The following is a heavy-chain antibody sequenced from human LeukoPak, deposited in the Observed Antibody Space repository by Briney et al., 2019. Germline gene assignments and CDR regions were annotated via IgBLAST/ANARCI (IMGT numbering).Heavy chain of an antibody. V-gene: IGHV4-59*08. D-gene: IGHD3-22*01. CDR1: GGSISSYY. CDR2: IYYSGST. CDR3: ARVWDYYDSSGYYNYFDY. Sequence: PSETLSLTCTVSGGSISSYYWSWIRQPPGKGLEWIGYIYYSGSTNYNPSLKSRVTISVDTSKNQFSLKLSSVTAADTAVYYCARVWDYYDSSGYYNYFDYWGQGTLVTVSS. J-gene: IGHJ4*02.